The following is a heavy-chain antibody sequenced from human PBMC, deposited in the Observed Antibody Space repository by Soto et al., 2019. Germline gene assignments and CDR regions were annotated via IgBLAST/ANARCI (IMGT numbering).Heavy chain of an antibody. D-gene: IGHD1-26*01. V-gene: IGHV3-11*05. CDR2: ISSSSSYT. J-gene: IGHJ6*04. CDR1: GFTLSDYY. CDR3: AKGSGSALYYYAMDV. Sequence: NPGGSLRLSCAASGFTLSDYYMSWIRQAPGKGLEWVSYISSSSSYTNYADSVKGRFTISRDNAKNSLYLQMNSLRAEDTAVYYCAKGSGSALYYYAMDVWGKGTTVTVPS.